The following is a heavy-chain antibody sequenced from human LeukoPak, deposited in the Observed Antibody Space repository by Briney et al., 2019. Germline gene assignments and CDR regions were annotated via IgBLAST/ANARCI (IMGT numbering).Heavy chain of an antibody. V-gene: IGHV3-20*01. J-gene: IGHJ4*02. CDR3: ARVEYSASPDY. CDR2: INWDGSST. Sequence: PGGSLRLSCAASGFTFDDYGMSWFRQGPGKGLEWVAGINWDGSSTGYADSVKGRFTISRDNAKNSLYLQMNSLRAEDTALYHCARVEYSASPDYWGQGTLATVSS. CDR1: GFTFDDYG. D-gene: IGHD5-12*01.